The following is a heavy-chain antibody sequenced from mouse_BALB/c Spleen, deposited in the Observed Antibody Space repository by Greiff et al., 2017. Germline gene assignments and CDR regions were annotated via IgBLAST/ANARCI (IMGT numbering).Heavy chain of an antibody. CDR2: IDPYYGGT. D-gene: IGHD2-4*01. J-gene: IGHJ4*01. CDR3: ARGESTMITTGYYAMDY. V-gene: IGHV1-39*01. CDR1: GYSFTGYN. Sequence: VQLKQSGPELEKPGASVKISCKASGYSFTGYNMNWVKQSNGKSLEWIGNIDPYYGGTSYNQKFKGKATLTVDKSSSTAYMQLKSLTSEDSAVYYCARGESTMITTGYYAMDYWGQGTSVTVSS.